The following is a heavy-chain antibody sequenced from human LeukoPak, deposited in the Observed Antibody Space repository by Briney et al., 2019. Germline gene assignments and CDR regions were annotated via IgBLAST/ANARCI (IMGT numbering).Heavy chain of an antibody. V-gene: IGHV3-53*01. Sequence: GGSLRLSCAASGFTVSSNYMSWVRQAPGKGLEWVSVIYSGGSTYYADSVKGRFTISRDNSKNTLYLQMNSLRAEDTAVYYCAKDLSGSYYHAFGIWGQGTMVTVSS. J-gene: IGHJ3*02. CDR1: GFTVSSNY. CDR2: IYSGGST. D-gene: IGHD1-26*01. CDR3: AKDLSGSYYHAFGI.